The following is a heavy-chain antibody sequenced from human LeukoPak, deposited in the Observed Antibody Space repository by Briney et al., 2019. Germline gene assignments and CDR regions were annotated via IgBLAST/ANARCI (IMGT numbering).Heavy chain of an antibody. J-gene: IGHJ3*02. Sequence: LSLTCTVSGGSISSGSYYWSWIRQPAGKGLEWIGRIYTSGSTNYNPSLKSRVTISVDTSKNQFSLKLSSVTAADTAVYYCARVRIAAAYDAFDIWGQGTMVTVSS. CDR1: GGSISSGSYY. CDR2: IYTSGST. D-gene: IGHD6-13*01. V-gene: IGHV4-61*02. CDR3: ARVRIAAAYDAFDI.